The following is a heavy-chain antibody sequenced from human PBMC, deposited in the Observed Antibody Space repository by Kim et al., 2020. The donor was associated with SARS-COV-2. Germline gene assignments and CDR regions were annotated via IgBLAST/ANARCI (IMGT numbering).Heavy chain of an antibody. CDR2: ISSSGSTI. CDR3: ARDKGSYGGYVGHIDY. D-gene: IGHD5-12*01. J-gene: IGHJ4*02. Sequence: GGSLRLSCAASGFTFSSYEMNWVRQAPGKGLEWVSYISSSGSTIYYADSVKGRFTISRDNAKNSLYLQMNSLRAEDTAVYYCARDKGSYGGYVGHIDYWGQGTLVTVSS. V-gene: IGHV3-48*03. CDR1: GFTFSSYE.